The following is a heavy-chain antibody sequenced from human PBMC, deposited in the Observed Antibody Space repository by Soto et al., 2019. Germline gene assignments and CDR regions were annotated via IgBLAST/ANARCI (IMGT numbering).Heavy chain of an antibody. Sequence: GGSLRLSCAASGFTFSSDAMSWVRQAPGKGLEWVSAISGSGGSTYYADSVKGRFTISRDNSKNTLYLQMNSLRAEDTAVYYCAKGPDCSGGSCYSSFMYWGQGTLVTVSS. CDR1: GFTFSSDA. CDR3: AKGPDCSGGSCYSSFMY. D-gene: IGHD2-15*01. CDR2: ISGSGGST. J-gene: IGHJ4*02. V-gene: IGHV3-23*01.